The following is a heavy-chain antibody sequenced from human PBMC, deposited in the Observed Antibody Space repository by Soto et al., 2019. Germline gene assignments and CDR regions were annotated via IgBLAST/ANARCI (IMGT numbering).Heavy chain of an antibody. Sequence: EVQLLESGGGLVQPGGSLRLSCAASGFTFSNYAMGGVRQAPGKGLEWVSGMSGGGGSTYYADSVKGRFTISRDQSKNTLFRQMHRLRAEHTALYYCEKDEEAELLFGAGKISRFDSGGQGTLVTVSS. V-gene: IGHV3-23*01. D-gene: IGHD3-3*01. CDR3: EKDEEAELLFGAGKISRFDS. CDR2: MSGGGGST. J-gene: IGHJ4*02. CDR1: GFTFSNYA.